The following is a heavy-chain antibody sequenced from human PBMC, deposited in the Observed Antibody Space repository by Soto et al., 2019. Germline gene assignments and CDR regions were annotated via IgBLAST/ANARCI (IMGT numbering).Heavy chain of an antibody. J-gene: IGHJ4*02. V-gene: IGHV3-23*01. CDR3: TKNYYFDS. CDR2: INIVGGNT. Sequence: GGSLRLSCAASGFTFSNYAMSWVRQAPGKALEWVSSINIVGGNTNYADSVRGRFTMSRDDSKNTVFLQMNGLRAEDTAIYYCTKNYYFDSWGQGTLVTVSS. CDR1: GFTFSNYA.